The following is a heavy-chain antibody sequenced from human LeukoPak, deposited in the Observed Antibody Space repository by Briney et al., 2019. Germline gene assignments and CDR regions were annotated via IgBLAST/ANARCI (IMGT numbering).Heavy chain of an antibody. V-gene: IGHV4-4*07. D-gene: IGHD2-21*02. CDR3: ARDGTYCGSDCYPHDAFDI. CDR1: GVSISSYY. CDR2: IYASGST. Sequence: PSETLSLTCTVSGVSISSYYWSWIRQPAGQGLEWIGRIYASGSTNYNPSLKSRVTMSVDTSKNQFSLKLSSVTAADTAVYYCARDGTYCGSDCYPHDAFDIWGQGTMVTVSS. J-gene: IGHJ3*02.